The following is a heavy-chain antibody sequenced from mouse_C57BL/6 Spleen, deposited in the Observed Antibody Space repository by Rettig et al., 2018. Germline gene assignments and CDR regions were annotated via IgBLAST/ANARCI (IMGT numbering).Heavy chain of an antibody. CDR2: IRSKSNNYAT. V-gene: IGHV10-1*01. D-gene: IGHD1-1*01. CDR1: GFSFNTYA. J-gene: IGHJ4*01. CDR3: VRQELRSVYYAMDY. Sequence: GGLVQPKGSLKLSCAASGFSFNTYAMNWVRQAPGKGLEWVARIRSKSNNYATYYADSVKDRFTISRDDSESMLYLQMNNLKTEDTAMYYCVRQELRSVYYAMDYWGQGTSVTVSS.